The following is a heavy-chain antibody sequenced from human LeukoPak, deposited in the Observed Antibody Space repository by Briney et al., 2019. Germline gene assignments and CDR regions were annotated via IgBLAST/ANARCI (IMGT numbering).Heavy chain of an antibody. V-gene: IGHV3-30*18. J-gene: IGHJ6*03. D-gene: IGHD2-15*01. CDR1: GFTFSSYG. Sequence: QPGRSLRLSCAASGFTFSSYGMHWVRQAPGKGLEWVAVISYDGSNEYHADSVKGRFTISRDNSKNTLYLQMNSLRAEDTAVYYCAKDSAYCSGGSCYYNYYYMDVWGKGTTVTVSS. CDR2: ISYDGSNE. CDR3: AKDSAYCSGGSCYYNYYYMDV.